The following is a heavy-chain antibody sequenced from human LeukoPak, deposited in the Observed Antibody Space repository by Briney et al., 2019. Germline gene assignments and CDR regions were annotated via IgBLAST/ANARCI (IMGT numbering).Heavy chain of an antibody. Sequence: GGSLRLSCAVSGFTFDSYWMAWVRRAPGKGLEWVANIKQDESEQYYVDSVKGRFTISRDNPKNTLYLQMNSLRAEDTAVYDCARAGITIFGVAKIDYWGQGTLVTVSS. CDR1: GFTFDSYW. V-gene: IGHV3-7*01. D-gene: IGHD3-3*01. J-gene: IGHJ4*02. CDR2: IKQDESEQ. CDR3: ARAGITIFGVAKIDY.